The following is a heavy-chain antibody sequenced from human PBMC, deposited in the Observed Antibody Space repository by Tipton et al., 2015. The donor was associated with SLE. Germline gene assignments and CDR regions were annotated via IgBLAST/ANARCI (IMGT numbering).Heavy chain of an antibody. CDR3: AKDKGSGYGSLYWYFDL. CDR2: ISWNSGTI. CDR1: GFMFDDYA. J-gene: IGHJ2*01. V-gene: IGHV3-9*01. Sequence: SLRLSCAASGFMFDDYALHWVRQAPGKGLEWVSGISWNSGTIAYADSVKGRFTISRDNAKKSLYLQMNSLRAEDTALYYCAKDKGSGYGSLYWYFDLWGRGTLVTVSS. D-gene: IGHD5-12*01.